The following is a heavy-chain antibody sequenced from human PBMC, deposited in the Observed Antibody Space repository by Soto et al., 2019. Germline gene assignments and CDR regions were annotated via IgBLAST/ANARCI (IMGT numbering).Heavy chain of an antibody. Sequence: KPSETMSLTCAVSGYSISSGNYWGWIRQPPGKGLEWTGSIYHSGSTYYNSSLKSRVTISVDTSKNQFSLKLSSVTAADTAVYYCARAHYDFWSGYVYYYYGMDVWGQGTTVTVSS. CDR3: ARAHYDFWSGYVYYYYGMDV. J-gene: IGHJ6*02. CDR1: GYSISSGNY. CDR2: IYHSGST. V-gene: IGHV4-38-2*01. D-gene: IGHD3-3*01.